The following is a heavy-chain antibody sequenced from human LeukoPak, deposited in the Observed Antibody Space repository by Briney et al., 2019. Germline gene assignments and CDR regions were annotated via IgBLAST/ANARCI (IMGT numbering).Heavy chain of an antibody. CDR1: GFTFSSYS. V-gene: IGHV3-48*04. CDR3: ARDLKAGIDY. CDR2: ISSSGSTI. Sequence: QPGGSLRLSCAASGFTFSSYSMNWVRQAPGKGLEWVSYISSSGSTIYYADSVKGRFTISRDNAKNSLYLQMNSLRAEDTAVYYCARDLKAGIDYWGQGTLVTVSS. J-gene: IGHJ4*02.